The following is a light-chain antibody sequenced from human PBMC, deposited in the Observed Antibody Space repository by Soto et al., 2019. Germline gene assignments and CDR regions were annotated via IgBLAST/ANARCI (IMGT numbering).Light chain of an antibody. V-gene: IGKV1-27*01. CDR1: RYITID. CDR2: EVS. CDR3: QKYNSLSTD. Sequence: DIQMTQSPSSLSASVGDRVIITCRASRYITIDVAWYQQKPGKPPNLLIWEVSTLQAGVPSRFSGSGYGTDFTLTITNLQPEDVATYYCQKYNSLSTDFGGGTKVEIK. J-gene: IGKJ4*01.